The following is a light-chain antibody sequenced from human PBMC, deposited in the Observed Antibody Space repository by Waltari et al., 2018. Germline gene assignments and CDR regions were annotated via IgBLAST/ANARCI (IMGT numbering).Light chain of an antibody. CDR1: QTVNKY. V-gene: IGKV3-11*01. CDR3: QQRIDWPLT. Sequence: DIVLTQSPATLSLSPGERATLSCRASQTVNKYLAWYQQKPGQAPRLLIYDASKRAADIPGRFSGSGSGTDFTLTISSLEPEDFAVYFCQQRIDWPLTFGGGTKVEIK. J-gene: IGKJ4*01. CDR2: DAS.